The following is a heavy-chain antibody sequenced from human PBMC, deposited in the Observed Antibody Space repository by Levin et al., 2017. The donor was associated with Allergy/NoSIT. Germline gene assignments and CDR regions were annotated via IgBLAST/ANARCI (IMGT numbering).Heavy chain of an antibody. D-gene: IGHD1-14*01. V-gene: IGHV3-23*01. CDR2: VTDSGSGT. CDR3: ARLAPPPLYYFDD. CDR1: AFTFSRYA. J-gene: IGHJ4*02. Sequence: PGESLKISCVASAFTFSRYAMSWVRQAPGRGLEWVSSVTDSGSGTFYADSVKGRFTIFRDNYKNTLYLQLNSLRAEDTAVYYCARLAPPPLYYFDDWGQGTLVTVSS.